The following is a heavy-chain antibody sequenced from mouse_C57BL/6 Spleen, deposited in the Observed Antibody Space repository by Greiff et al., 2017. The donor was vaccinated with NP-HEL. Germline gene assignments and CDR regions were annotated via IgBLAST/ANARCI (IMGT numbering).Heavy chain of an antibody. V-gene: IGHV1-61*01. CDR3: ARRLDGYYYAMDY. CDR1: GYTFTSYW. D-gene: IGHD2-3*01. CDR2: IYPSDSET. J-gene: IGHJ4*01. Sequence: QVQLQQPGAELVRPGSSVKLSCKASGYTFTSYWMAWVKQRPGQGLEWIGNIYPSDSETHYNQKFKDKATLTVDKSSSTAYMQLSSLTSEDSAVYYCARRLDGYYYAMDYWGQGTSVTVS.